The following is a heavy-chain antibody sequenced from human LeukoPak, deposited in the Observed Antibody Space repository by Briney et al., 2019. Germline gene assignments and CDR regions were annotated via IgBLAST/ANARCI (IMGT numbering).Heavy chain of an antibody. J-gene: IGHJ4*02. CDR2: ISGSGGST. Sequence: GGSLRLSCTASGLTFSTSGFNWVRQAPGKGLEWVSAISGSGGSTYYADSVKGRFTISRDNSKNTLYLQMNSLRAEDTAVYYCAKDPYCSGGSCYGYWGQGTLVTVSS. CDR1: GLTFSTSG. CDR3: AKDPYCSGGSCYGY. D-gene: IGHD2-15*01. V-gene: IGHV3-23*01.